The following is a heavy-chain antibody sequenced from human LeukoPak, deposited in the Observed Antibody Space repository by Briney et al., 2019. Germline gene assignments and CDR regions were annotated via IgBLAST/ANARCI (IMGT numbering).Heavy chain of an antibody. CDR3: ARDQTVITFGGVTDLDAFDI. Sequence: ASVKVSCKASGYTFTGYYMHWVRQAPGQGLEWMGWINPNSGGTNYAQKFQGRVTMTRDTSTSTAYMELRSLRSDDTAVYYCARDQTVITFGGVTDLDAFDIWGQGTMVTVSS. J-gene: IGHJ3*02. D-gene: IGHD3-16*01. CDR1: GYTFTGYY. V-gene: IGHV1-2*02. CDR2: INPNSGGT.